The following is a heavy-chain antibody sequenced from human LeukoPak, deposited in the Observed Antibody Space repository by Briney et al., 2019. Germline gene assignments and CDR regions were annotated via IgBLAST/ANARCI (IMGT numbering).Heavy chain of an antibody. CDR1: GFTFSSYG. CDR2: ISYDRSNK. D-gene: IGHD6-13*01. CDR3: AKGGAAAGPFDY. V-gene: IGHV3-30*18. Sequence: PGGSLRLSCAASGFTFSSYGMHWVRQAPGKGLEWVAVISYDRSNKYYADSVKGRFTISRDNSKNTLYLQTNSLRAEDTAVYYCAKGGAAAGPFDYWGQGTLVTVSS. J-gene: IGHJ4*02.